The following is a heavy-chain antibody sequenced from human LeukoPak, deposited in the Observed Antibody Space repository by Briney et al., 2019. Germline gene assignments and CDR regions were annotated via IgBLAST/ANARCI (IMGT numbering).Heavy chain of an antibody. CDR2: ISPGGETP. D-gene: IGHD2-15*01. CDR1: GFTFSVHG. J-gene: IGHJ4*02. V-gene: IGHV3-21*04. CDR3: ARGIGRFDY. Sequence: PGGSLRLSCAASGFTFSVHGINWVRQAPGKGLEWVSAISPGGETPYYADSVKGRFTISRDNAKNSLYLQMNSLRAEDTALYYCARGIGRFDYWGQGTLVTVSS.